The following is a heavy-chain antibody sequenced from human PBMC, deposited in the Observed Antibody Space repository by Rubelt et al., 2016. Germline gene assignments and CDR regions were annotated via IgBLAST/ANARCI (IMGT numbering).Heavy chain of an antibody. CDR2: ISAYNGNT. CDR3: ARAGIPDDAFDI. V-gene: IGHV1-18*01. D-gene: IGHD1-26*01. CDR1: GYTFTSYD. Sequence: QVQLVQSGAEVKKPGASVKVSCKASGYTFTSYDITWVRQAPGQGLEWMGWISAYNGNTNFAQKFQGRVTMTTETSTSTAYMELSRLRSDDTAVYYCARAGIPDDAFDIWGQGTMVTVSS. J-gene: IGHJ3*02.